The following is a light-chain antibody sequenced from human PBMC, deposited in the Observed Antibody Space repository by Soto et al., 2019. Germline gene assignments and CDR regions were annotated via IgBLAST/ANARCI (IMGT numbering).Light chain of an antibody. V-gene: IGKV1-5*03. CDR1: QTIGDW. Sequence: DIQMTQSPSTLPASVGDRVTITCRASQTIGDWLAWYQQKPGKVPKLLIYKASTLEGGVPSRFSGSGSGTEFTLTISSQQPDDFATYYCQQSHFYWTFGQGTKVEIK. CDR3: QQSHFYWT. J-gene: IGKJ1*01. CDR2: KAS.